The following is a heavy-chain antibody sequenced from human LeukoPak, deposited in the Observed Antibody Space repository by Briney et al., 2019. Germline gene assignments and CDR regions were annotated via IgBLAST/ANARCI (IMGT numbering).Heavy chain of an antibody. CDR2: ISGSGGNT. V-gene: IGHV3-23*01. CDR3: AKERTLAIYYFDY. D-gene: IGHD3-3*01. J-gene: IGHJ4*02. Sequence: GGSLRLSCAASGFSFSSYAMTWVRQAPGKGLEWVSAISGSGGNTYYADSVKGRFTVSRDNSKNTLYLQMNSLRAEDTAVYYCAKERTLAIYYFDYWGQGTLVTVSS. CDR1: GFSFSSYA.